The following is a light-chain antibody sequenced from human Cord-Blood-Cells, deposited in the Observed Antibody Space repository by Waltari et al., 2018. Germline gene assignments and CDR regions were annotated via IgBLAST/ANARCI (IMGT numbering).Light chain of an antibody. CDR3: QQYNSYST. CDR1: QSISSW. Sequence: DIQMTQSPSTLSASVGDRVTITCRASQSISSWLAWYQQKPGKAPKLLIYDASSLESGVPSRVSGSGSGTEFPLTISSLQPDYFATYYCQQYNSYSTFGQGTKLEIK. J-gene: IGKJ2*01. V-gene: IGKV1-5*01. CDR2: DAS.